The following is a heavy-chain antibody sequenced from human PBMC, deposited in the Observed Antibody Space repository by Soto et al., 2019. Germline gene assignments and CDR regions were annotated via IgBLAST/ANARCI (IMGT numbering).Heavy chain of an antibody. D-gene: IGHD7-27*01. CDR1: GFTFSSYI. CDR3: ERAGATRGVDY. CDR2: IGGSTSTI. V-gene: IGHV3-48*01. J-gene: IGHJ4*02. Sequence: VQLVESGGGLVQPGGSLRLSCTASGFTFSSYIMNWVRQAPGRGLECVSYIGGSTSTIHYADSVKGRFTISRDNAKNSLYLQVNILRAEDTAVYYCERAGATRGVDYWGQGTLVTVSS.